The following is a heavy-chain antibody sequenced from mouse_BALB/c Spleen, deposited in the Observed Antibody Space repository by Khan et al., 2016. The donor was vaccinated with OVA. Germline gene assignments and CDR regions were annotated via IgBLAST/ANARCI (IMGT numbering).Heavy chain of an antibody. V-gene: IGHV3-2*02. Sequence: VQLKESGPGLVKPSQSLSLTCTVTGYSITSDYAWNWIRQFPGNKLEWMGYISCSGSTSYNPSLKSRISITRDTSKNQFFLQLNSVTTEDTATYYCARGNYYGYAMDYWGQGTSVTVSS. CDR2: ISCSGST. D-gene: IGHD1-1*01. CDR3: ARGNYYGYAMDY. J-gene: IGHJ4*01. CDR1: GYSITSDYA.